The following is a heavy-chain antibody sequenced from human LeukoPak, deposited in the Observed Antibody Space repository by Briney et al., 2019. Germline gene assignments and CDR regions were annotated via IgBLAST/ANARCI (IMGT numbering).Heavy chain of an antibody. J-gene: IGHJ5*02. V-gene: IGHV4-59*08. CDR3: ARLGTTVTTGGYWFDP. CDR2: IYYTGST. D-gene: IGHD4-17*01. CDR1: GGSIGSHY. Sequence: SETLSLTCTVSGGSIGSHYWTWIRQPPGKGLEWIGYIYYTGSTNFNPSLKSRVTISIDTSNNHFSLKLTSVTAADTAVYYCARLGTTVTTGGYWFDPWGQGVLVTVSS.